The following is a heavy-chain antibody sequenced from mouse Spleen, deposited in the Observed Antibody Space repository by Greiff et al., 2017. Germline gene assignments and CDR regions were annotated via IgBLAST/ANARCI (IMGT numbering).Heavy chain of an antibody. Sequence: QVQLQQSGAELVKPGASVKMSCKASGYTFTSYWITWVKQRPGQGLEWIGDIYPGSGSTNYNEKFKSKATLTVDTSSSTAYMQLSSLTSEDSAVYYCARCFYDYLYYYAMDYWGQGTSVTVSS. J-gene: IGHJ4*01. CDR2: IYPGSGST. V-gene: IGHV1-55*01. CDR3: ARCFYDYLYYYAMDY. CDR1: GYTFTSYW. D-gene: IGHD2-4*01.